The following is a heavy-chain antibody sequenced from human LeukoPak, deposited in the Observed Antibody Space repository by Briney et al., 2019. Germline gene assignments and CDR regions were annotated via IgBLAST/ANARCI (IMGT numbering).Heavy chain of an antibody. D-gene: IGHD2-15*01. CDR2: ISTYNGHT. CDR1: GYTFTSYG. V-gene: IGHV1-18*01. Sequence: ASVKVSCKASGYTFTSYGISWVRQAPGQGLEWMGWISTYNGHTNYARKVQGRVTMTTDTSTRTAYMELRSLRSDDTAVYYCAREGGRYCSGGSCYSSNGWYGGLNYWGQGTLVTVSS. J-gene: IGHJ4*02. CDR3: AREGGRYCSGGSCYSSNGWYGGLNY.